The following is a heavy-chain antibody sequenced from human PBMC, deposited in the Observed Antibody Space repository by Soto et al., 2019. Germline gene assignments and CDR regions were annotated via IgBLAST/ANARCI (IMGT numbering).Heavy chain of an antibody. V-gene: IGHV3-23*01. CDR2: ISGGGGTT. D-gene: IGHD6-19*01. Sequence: EVQLLESGGGLVQPGGSLRLSCAASGFTFSSYAMSWVRQAPGKGLEWVSNISGGGGTTYYAGSVKGRFTISRDNSKNTLYLQMNSLRAEDTAIYYCGKGRYSSGWNYFDYWGQGTLVTVSS. J-gene: IGHJ4*02. CDR1: GFTFSSYA. CDR3: GKGRYSSGWNYFDY.